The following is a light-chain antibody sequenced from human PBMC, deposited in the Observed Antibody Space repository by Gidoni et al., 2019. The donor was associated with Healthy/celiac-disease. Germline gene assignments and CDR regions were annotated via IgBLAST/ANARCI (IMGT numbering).Light chain of an antibody. CDR3: QQYYSTPLT. Sequence: DIVMTQSPDSLAVSLGERATINCKSSQSVLYSSNNKNYLAWYQPKPGQPPKLLIYWASTRESGVPDRFSGSGAGTDFTLNISSLQAEGVAVYYCQQYYSTPLTFGGGTKVEIK. V-gene: IGKV4-1*01. CDR2: WAS. CDR1: QSVLYSSNNKNY. J-gene: IGKJ4*01.